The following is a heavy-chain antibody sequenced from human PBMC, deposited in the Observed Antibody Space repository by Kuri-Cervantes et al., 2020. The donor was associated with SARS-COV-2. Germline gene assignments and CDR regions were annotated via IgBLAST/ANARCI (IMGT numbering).Heavy chain of an antibody. CDR2: IIPIFGTA. D-gene: IGHD2-2*01. CDR1: GGTFSSYA. J-gene: IGHJ4*02. Sequence: SSVKVSCKASGGTFSSYATSWVRQAPGQGLEWMGGIIPIFGTANYAQKFQGRVTITADESTSTAYMELSSLRSEDTAVYYCAIALFGQLTPSWTLDYWGQGTLVTVSS. CDR3: AIALFGQLTPSWTLDY. V-gene: IGHV1-69*13.